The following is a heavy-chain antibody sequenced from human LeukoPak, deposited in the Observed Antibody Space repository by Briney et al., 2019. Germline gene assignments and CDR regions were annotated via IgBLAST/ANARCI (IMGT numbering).Heavy chain of an antibody. CDR3: ARERRDGYKVYFDY. V-gene: IGHV4-39*07. CDR2: VYYSGTT. Sequence: SETLSLTCTVSGGSISSSSYYWGWIRQPPGKGLEWIGSVYYSGTTSYNPSLKSRVTISVDTSKNQFSLRLSSVTAADTAVYYCARERRDGYKVYFDYWGQGTLVTVSS. J-gene: IGHJ4*02. D-gene: IGHD5-24*01. CDR1: GGSISSSSYY.